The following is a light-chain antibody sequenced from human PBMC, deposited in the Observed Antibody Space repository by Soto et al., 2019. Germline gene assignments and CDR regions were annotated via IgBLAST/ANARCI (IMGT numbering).Light chain of an antibody. V-gene: IGKV3-15*01. Sequence: EIVMTQSPATLSVSPGQRATLSCRASQSVSSNLAWYQQKPGQAPRLLIYGASNRATAIPARFSGSGSGTEFTLIISSLQSEDFAVYYCQQYDNWWTFGQVTKVEIK. CDR1: QSVSSN. CDR3: QQYDNWWT. CDR2: GAS. J-gene: IGKJ1*01.